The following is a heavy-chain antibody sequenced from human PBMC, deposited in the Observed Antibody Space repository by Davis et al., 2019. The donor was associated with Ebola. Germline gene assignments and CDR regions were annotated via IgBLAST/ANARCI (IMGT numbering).Heavy chain of an antibody. J-gene: IGHJ3*02. V-gene: IGHV3-23*01. CDR3: AKDNYAVTIMVGAFDI. D-gene: IGHD4-17*01. CDR2: LGTSADT. Sequence: GESLKISCAASGFTFSSYWMSWVRQAPGKGLEWVSTLGTSADTYYADSVKGRFTISRDNSKNTVYLQMHSLRVEDTAIYYCAKDNYAVTIMVGAFDIWGQGTMVTVSS. CDR1: GFTFSSYW.